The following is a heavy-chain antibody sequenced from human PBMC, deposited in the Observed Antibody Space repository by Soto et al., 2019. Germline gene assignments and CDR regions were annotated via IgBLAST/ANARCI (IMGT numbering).Heavy chain of an antibody. CDR3: ARDGEQWLPEYFQH. D-gene: IGHD6-19*01. V-gene: IGHV3-21*01. J-gene: IGHJ1*01. CDR2: ISSSSSYI. Sequence: GGSLRLSCAASGFTFSSYSMNWVRQAPGKGLEWVSSISSSSSYIYYADSVKGRFTISRDNAKNSLYLQMNSLRAEDTAVYYCARDGEQWLPEYFQHWGQGTLVTVSS. CDR1: GFTFSSYS.